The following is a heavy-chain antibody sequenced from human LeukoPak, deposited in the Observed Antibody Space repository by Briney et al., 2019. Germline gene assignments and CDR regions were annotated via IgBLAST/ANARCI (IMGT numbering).Heavy chain of an antibody. CDR2: ISSSGSTI. Sequence: GGSLRLSCAASGFTFSDYYMSWIRQAPGEGLEGVSYISSSGSTIYYAASVKGRFTISRDNAKNSLYLQMNSLRAEDTAVYYCARPRYYYYYMDVWGKGTTVTISS. V-gene: IGHV3-11*01. CDR3: ARPRYYYYYMDV. CDR1: GFTFSDYY. J-gene: IGHJ6*03.